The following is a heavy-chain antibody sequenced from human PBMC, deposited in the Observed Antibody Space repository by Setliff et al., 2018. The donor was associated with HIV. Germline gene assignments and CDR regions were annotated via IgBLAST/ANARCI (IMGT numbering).Heavy chain of an antibody. Sequence: SETLSLTCAGYGGYFSAYYWSWIRQPPGKGLEWIGEINHSGSTNYNPSLKTRVTIMVETSKNQFSLKLGSVTAAYTAVYYCAREWSYGPFDTFDVWGQVTMVTVSS. J-gene: IGHJ3*01. D-gene: IGHD5-18*01. CDR1: GGYFSAYY. CDR3: AREWSYGPFDTFDV. V-gene: IGHV4-34*01. CDR2: INHSGST.